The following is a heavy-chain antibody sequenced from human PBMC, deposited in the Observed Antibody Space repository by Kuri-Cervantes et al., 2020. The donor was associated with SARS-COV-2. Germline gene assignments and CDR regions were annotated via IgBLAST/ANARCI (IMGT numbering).Heavy chain of an antibody. V-gene: IGHV4-39*07. CDR2: IYYSGST. Sequence: SETLSLTCTVSGGSISSSSYYWGWIRQPPGKGLEWIGSIYYSGSTYYNPSLKSRVTISVDTSKNQFSLKLSSVTAADTAVYYCARVVTNPLDYDSSGSTFDSWGQGTLVTVSS. CDR1: GGSISSSSYY. CDR3: ARVVTNPLDYDSSGSTFDS. D-gene: IGHD3-22*01. J-gene: IGHJ5*01.